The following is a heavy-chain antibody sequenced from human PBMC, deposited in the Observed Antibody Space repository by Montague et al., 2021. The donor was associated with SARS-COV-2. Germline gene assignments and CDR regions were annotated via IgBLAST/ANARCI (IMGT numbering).Heavy chain of an antibody. J-gene: IGHJ4*02. CDR3: ARQSGRLWGIAVAGAFDY. D-gene: IGHD6-19*01. V-gene: IGHV4-59*08. Sequence: SETLSLTCTVSGGSISSYYWSWIRQPPGKGLEWIGYIYYSGSTNYNPSLKSRVTISVDTSKNQFSLKLSSVTAADTAVYDCARQSGRLWGIAVAGAFDYWGQGTPVTVSS. CDR2: IYYSGST. CDR1: GGSISSYY.